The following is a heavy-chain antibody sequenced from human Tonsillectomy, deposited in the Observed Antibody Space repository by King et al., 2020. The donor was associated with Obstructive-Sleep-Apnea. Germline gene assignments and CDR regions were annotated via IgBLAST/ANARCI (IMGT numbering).Heavy chain of an antibody. J-gene: IGHJ4*02. CDR3: ARDRGPGSYYNY. CDR1: GGSISSSSYY. CDR2: IYYSGST. V-gene: IGHV4-39*07. D-gene: IGHD3-10*01. Sequence: QLQESGPGLVKPSETLSLTCTVSGGSISSSSYYWGWIRQPPGKGLEWIGGIYYSGSTYYNPSLKSRVTISVDTSKNQFSLKLSSVTAADTAVYYCARDRGPGSYYNYWGQGTLVTVSS.